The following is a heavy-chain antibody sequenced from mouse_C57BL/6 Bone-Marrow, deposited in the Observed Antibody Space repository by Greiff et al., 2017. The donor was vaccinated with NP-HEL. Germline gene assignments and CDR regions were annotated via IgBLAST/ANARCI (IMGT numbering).Heavy chain of an antibody. CDR1: GFSLTSYG. CDR2: IWSGGST. CDR3: ARDEYYSNPYYAMDY. Sequence: VKLVESGPGLVQPSQSLSITCTVSGFSLTSYGVHWVRQSPGKGLEWLGVIWSGGSTDYNAAFISRLSISKDNSKSQVFFKMNSLQADDTAIYYCARDEYYSNPYYAMDYWGQGTSVTVSS. J-gene: IGHJ4*01. D-gene: IGHD2-5*01. V-gene: IGHV2-2*01.